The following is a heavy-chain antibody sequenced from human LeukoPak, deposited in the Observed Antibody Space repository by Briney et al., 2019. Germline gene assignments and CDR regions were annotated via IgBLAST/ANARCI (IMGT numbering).Heavy chain of an antibody. CDR3: AKTYCGGDCYSRALAFDI. J-gene: IGHJ3*02. Sequence: GGSLRLSWVASGFTFDDYAMHWVRQAPGKGLEWVSLISGDGGGTYYADPVKGRFTICRDNSKNSLYLQMNSLRTEDTALYYCAKTYCGGDCYSRALAFDIWGQGTMVTVSS. V-gene: IGHV3-43*02. D-gene: IGHD2-21*02. CDR1: GFTFDDYA. CDR2: ISGDGGGT.